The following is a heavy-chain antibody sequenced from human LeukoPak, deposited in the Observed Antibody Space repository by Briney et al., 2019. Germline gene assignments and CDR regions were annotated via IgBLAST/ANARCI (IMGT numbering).Heavy chain of an antibody. V-gene: IGHV1-46*01. Sequence: GASVKVSCKASGYTFTSYYMHWVRQAPGEGLEWMGVINAGGEDPKFAQNFQGRVDLTWDTSTNTIYMELARLRSEDTAVYYCTRAKVPPRPTWFGSWGQGTLVTVS. CDR2: INAGGEDP. CDR1: GYTFTSYY. CDR3: TRAKVPPRPTWFGS. J-gene: IGHJ5*01. D-gene: IGHD3-10*01.